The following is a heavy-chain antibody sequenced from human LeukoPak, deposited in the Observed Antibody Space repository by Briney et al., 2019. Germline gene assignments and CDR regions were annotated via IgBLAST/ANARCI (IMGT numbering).Heavy chain of an antibody. CDR2: IIPIFGTA. Sequence: GASVKVSCKASGGTFSSYAIGWVRQAPGQGLEWMGGIIPIFGTANYAQKFQGRVTITADESTSTAYMELSSLRSEDTAVYYCASTVRGVTYYYYYMDVWGKGTTVTISS. J-gene: IGHJ6*03. D-gene: IGHD3-10*01. CDR3: ASTVRGVTYYYYYMDV. CDR1: GGTFSSYA. V-gene: IGHV1-69*13.